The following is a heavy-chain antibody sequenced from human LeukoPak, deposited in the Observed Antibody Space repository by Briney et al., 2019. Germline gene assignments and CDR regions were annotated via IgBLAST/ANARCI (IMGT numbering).Heavy chain of an antibody. J-gene: IGHJ4*02. Sequence: PGRSLGLSCAASGFTFSSYGMHWVRQAPGKGLEWVAVIWYDGSNKYYADSVKGRFTISRDNSKNTLYLQMNSLRAEDTAVYYCARDGSSGWYWVDYWGQGTLVTVSS. V-gene: IGHV3-33*01. CDR3: ARDGSSGWYWVDY. CDR1: GFTFSSYG. CDR2: IWYDGSNK. D-gene: IGHD6-19*01.